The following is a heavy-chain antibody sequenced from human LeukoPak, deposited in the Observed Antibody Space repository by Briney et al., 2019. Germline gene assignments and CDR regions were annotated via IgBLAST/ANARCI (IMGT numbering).Heavy chain of an antibody. CDR1: GFTFSSSW. J-gene: IGHJ4*02. CDR2: IKQDGSEK. Sequence: PGGSLRLSCAASGFTFSSSWMSWVRQAPGKGLEWVANIKQDGSEKYYVDSVKGRFTISRDNDKNSLYLQMNSLRAEDTAVYFCARVVPPLYYFDYWGQGTLVTVSS. V-gene: IGHV3-7*01. CDR3: ARVVPPLYYFDY. D-gene: IGHD3-10*01.